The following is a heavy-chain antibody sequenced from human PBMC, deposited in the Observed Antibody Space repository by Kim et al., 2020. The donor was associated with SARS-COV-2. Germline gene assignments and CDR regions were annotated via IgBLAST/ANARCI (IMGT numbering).Heavy chain of an antibody. V-gene: IGHV1-3*01. CDR2: INGGNGNT. CDR3: ARGGYGDSYSFDY. J-gene: IGHJ4*02. Sequence: ASVKVSCKASGYTFTKYAMHWVRQAPGKRLEWMGWINGGNGNTKYSQRFQGRVTITRDTSASTAYMDLSSLRSEDTAMYFCARGGYGDSYSFDYWGLGTLVTVSS. CDR1: GYTFTKYA. D-gene: IGHD4-17*01.